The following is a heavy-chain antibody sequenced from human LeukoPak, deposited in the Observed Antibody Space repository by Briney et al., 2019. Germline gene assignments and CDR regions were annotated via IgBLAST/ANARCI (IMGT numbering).Heavy chain of an antibody. D-gene: IGHD1-1*01. CDR2: LSGSGGNT. Sequence: GGSLRLSCAASGFTFSNFAMSWVRHARGKGLEGVSALSGSGGNTYYADSVKGRFTISRDNSKNTLYLQMNSLRAEDTAVYYCATDRPHPRNEPTNFDYWGQGTLVTVSS. V-gene: IGHV3-23*01. CDR1: GFTFSNFA. CDR3: ATDRPHPRNEPTNFDY. J-gene: IGHJ4*02.